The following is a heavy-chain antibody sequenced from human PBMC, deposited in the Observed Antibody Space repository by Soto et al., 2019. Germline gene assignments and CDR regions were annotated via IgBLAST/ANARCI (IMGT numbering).Heavy chain of an antibody. J-gene: IGHJ4*01. CDR1: GFTFSSYA. Sequence: GSLRLSCAASGFTFSSYAMSWVRQAPGKGLEWVSAISGSGGSTYYADSVKGRFTISRDNSKNTLYLQMNSLRAEDTAVYYCAKDPGGWNYAAPLFDYWGHGTLVTVSS. V-gene: IGHV3-23*01. CDR3: AKDPGGWNYAAPLFDY. CDR2: ISGSGGST. D-gene: IGHD1-7*01.